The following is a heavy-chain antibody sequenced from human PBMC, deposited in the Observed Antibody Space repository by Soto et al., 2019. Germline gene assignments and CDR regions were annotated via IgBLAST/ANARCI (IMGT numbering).Heavy chain of an antibody. J-gene: IGHJ4*02. CDR1: GFTFSSYA. V-gene: IGHV3-30-3*01. Sequence: GGSLRLSCAASGFTFSSYAMHWVRQAPGKGLEWVAVISYDGSNKYYADSVKGRFTISRDNSKNTLYLQMNSLRAEDTAVYYCARDSWIQLALDYWGQGTLVTVSS. D-gene: IGHD5-18*01. CDR3: ARDSWIQLALDY. CDR2: ISYDGSNK.